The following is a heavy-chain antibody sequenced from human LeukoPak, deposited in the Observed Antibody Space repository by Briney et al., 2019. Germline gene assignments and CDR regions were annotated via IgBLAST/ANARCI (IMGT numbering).Heavy chain of an antibody. Sequence: PGGSLRLSCAASGFTFDDYAMHWVRQAPGKGLEWVSGISWNSGSIGYADSVKGRFTISRDNAKNSLYLQMNSLRAEDTALYYCAKGARSSYYFDYWGQGTLVTVSS. J-gene: IGHJ4*02. D-gene: IGHD3-10*01. CDR1: GFTFDDYA. CDR2: ISWNSGSI. V-gene: IGHV3-9*01. CDR3: AKGARSSYYFDY.